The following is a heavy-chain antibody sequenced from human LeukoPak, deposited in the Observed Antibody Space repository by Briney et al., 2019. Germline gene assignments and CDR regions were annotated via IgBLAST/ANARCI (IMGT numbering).Heavy chain of an antibody. J-gene: IGHJ4*02. CDR1: GFSFSSYE. Sequence: PGGSLRLSCAASGFSFSSYEMNWVRQAPGKGLEWISYISSSGSTIYYLDSVKGRFTISRDNAKNSLYLQMNSLRAEDTALYYCAKDIDGSGSYLDYWGQGTLVTVSS. CDR2: ISSSGSTI. V-gene: IGHV3-48*03. D-gene: IGHD3-10*01. CDR3: AKDIDGSGSYLDY.